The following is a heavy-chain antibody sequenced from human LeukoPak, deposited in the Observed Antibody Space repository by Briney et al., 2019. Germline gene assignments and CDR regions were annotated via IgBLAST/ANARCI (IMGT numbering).Heavy chain of an antibody. CDR2: ISGSGGST. CDR3: AKDLSSTIFGVASFDY. V-gene: IGHV3-23*01. CDR1: GFTFSSYA. D-gene: IGHD3-3*01. J-gene: IGHJ4*02. Sequence: GGSLRLSCAASGFTFSSYAMSWVRQAPGKGLEWVSAISGSGGSTYYADPVKGRFTISRDNSKNTLYLQMNSLRAEDTAVYYCAKDLSSTIFGVASFDYWGQGTLVTVSS.